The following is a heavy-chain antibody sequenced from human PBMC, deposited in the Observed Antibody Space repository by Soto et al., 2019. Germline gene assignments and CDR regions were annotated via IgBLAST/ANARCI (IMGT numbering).Heavy chain of an antibody. Sequence: EVQLAESGGGLAQPGGSLRLSCAASGFTLSGYAMDWVRQAPGKGLEYVSGISINGVGTYYANSVQGRFTISRDNSKNPVYIQMDSLRPEDMAVYYCARRARPYFYYMDVWGKGTTVTVSS. D-gene: IGHD6-6*01. CDR1: GFTLSGYA. CDR3: ARRARPYFYYMDV. J-gene: IGHJ6*03. V-gene: IGHV3-64*01. CDR2: ISINGVGT.